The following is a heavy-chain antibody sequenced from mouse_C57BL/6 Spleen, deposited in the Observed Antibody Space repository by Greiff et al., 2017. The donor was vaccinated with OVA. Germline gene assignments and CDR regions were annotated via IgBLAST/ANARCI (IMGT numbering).Heavy chain of an antibody. J-gene: IGHJ1*03. CDR3: ARSFITTVVADWYFDV. V-gene: IGHV1-52*01. D-gene: IGHD1-1*01. CDR1: GCTFTSYW. CDR2: IDPSDSET. Sequence: QVQLQQSGAELVRPGSSVKLSCKASGCTFTSYWMHWVKQRPIQGLEWIGNIDPSDSETHYNQKFKDKATLTVDKSSSTAYMQLSSLTSEDSAVYYCARSFITTVVADWYFDVWGTGTTVTVSS.